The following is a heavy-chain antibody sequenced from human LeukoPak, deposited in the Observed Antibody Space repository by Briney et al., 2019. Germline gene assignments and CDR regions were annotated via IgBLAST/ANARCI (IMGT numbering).Heavy chain of an antibody. CDR2: ISAYKGNT. CDR3: ARESGDSTTPWAFDY. Sequence: ASVNLSCKASGYTFTSYGISCVREAPGQRLEWMGWISAYKGNTNYAQKLQGRVTMTPDTSTSTAYMELRRLRSDDPAVYYCARESGDSTTPWAFDYWGQGTLVTVSS. J-gene: IGHJ4*02. CDR1: GYTFTSYG. V-gene: IGHV1-18*01. D-gene: IGHD2-21*02.